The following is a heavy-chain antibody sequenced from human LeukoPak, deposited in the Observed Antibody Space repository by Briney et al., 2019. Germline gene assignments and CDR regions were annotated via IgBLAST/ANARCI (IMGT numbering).Heavy chain of an antibody. Sequence: SGGSLRLSCAASGFTFSSYAMSWVRQAPGKGLEWVSAISGSGGSTYYADSVKGRFTISRDNSKNTLYLQMNSLIAEDTAVYYRAGWQHYYDYVWGSYLELWGQGTLVTVSS. CDR1: GFTFSSYA. D-gene: IGHD3-16*02. J-gene: IGHJ5*02. CDR2: ISGSGGST. V-gene: IGHV3-23*01. CDR3: AGWQHYYDYVWGSYLEL.